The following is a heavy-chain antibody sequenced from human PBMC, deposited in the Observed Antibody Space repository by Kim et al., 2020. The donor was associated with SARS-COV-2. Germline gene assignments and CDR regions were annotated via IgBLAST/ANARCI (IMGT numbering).Heavy chain of an antibody. CDR3: ARDGRRPSYGRAYYYYGMDV. J-gene: IGHJ6*02. D-gene: IGHD5-18*01. CDR2: IYYSGST. V-gene: IGHV4-31*03. Sequence: SENLSLTCTVSGGSISSGGYYWSWIRQHPGKGLEWIGYIYYSGSTYYNPSLKSRVTISVDTSKNQFSLKLSSVTAADTAVYYCARDGRRPSYGRAYYYYGMDVWGQGTTVTVSS. CDR1: GGSISSGGYY.